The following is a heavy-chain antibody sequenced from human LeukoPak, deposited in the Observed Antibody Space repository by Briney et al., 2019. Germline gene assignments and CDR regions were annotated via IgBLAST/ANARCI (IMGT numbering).Heavy chain of an antibody. CDR1: GFIVSGDF. D-gene: IGHD1-26*01. Sequence: PGGSLRLSCAASGFIVSGDFMSWVRQAPGKGLEWVSVIYSDGSTYYADSVKGRFTISRDNSKNTLDLQMTGLIAEDTAVYYCARERGRGRDSPWFDYWGQGTLVTVSS. CDR3: ARERGRGRDSPWFDY. CDR2: IYSDGST. V-gene: IGHV3-53*01. J-gene: IGHJ4*02.